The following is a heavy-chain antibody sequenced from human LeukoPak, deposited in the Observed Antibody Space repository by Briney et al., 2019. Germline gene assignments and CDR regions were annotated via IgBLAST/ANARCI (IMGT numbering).Heavy chain of an antibody. CDR3: ARDGPRGMAYFDY. J-gene: IGHJ4*02. CDR1: GFTFSSYS. D-gene: IGHD5-24*01. V-gene: IGHV3-48*01. CDR2: ISSSSSTI. Sequence: GGSLRLSCAASGFTFSSYSMNWVRQAPGKGLEWVSYISSSSSTIYYADPVKGRFTISRDNAKNSLYLQMNSLRAEDTAVYYCARDGPRGMAYFDYWGQGTLVTVSS.